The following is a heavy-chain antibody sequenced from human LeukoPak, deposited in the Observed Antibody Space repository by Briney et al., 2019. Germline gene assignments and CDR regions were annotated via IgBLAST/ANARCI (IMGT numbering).Heavy chain of an antibody. D-gene: IGHD2-2*01. Sequence: PGGSLRLSCSAPGFTVRNNYISSVRQAPGKGLGCDAVIYCGGSPYYADSVKGRYTISRDNSKNTLYLQMNSLRAEDTAVYYCARDLAANCGSTSCYAYYYYGMDVWGQGTTVTVSS. V-gene: IGHV3-66*01. CDR2: IYCGGSP. J-gene: IGHJ6*02. CDR1: GFTVRNNY. CDR3: ARDLAANCGSTSCYAYYYYGMDV.